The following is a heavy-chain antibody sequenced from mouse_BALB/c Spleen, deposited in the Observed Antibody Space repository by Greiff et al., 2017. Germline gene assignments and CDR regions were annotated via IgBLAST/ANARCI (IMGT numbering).Heavy chain of an antibody. D-gene: IGHD2-3*01. V-gene: IGHV1-80*01. CDR1: GYAFSSYW. J-gene: IGHJ4*01. Sequence: QVQLKESGAELVRPGSSVKISCKASGYAFSSYWMNWVKQRPGQGLEWIGQIYPGDGDTNYNGKFKGKATLTADKSSSTAYMQLSSLTSEDSAVYFCARYYDDAMDYWGQGTSVTVSS. CDR2: IYPGDGDT. CDR3: ARYYDDAMDY.